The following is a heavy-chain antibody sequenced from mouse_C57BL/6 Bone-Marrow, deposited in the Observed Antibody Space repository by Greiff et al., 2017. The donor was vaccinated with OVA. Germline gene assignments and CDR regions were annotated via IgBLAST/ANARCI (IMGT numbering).Heavy chain of an antibody. CDR2: IDPSDSET. J-gene: IGHJ4*01. CDR3: ARWNSSGYVIYYAMDY. CDR1: GYTFTSYW. D-gene: IGHD3-2*02. V-gene: IGHV1-52*01. Sequence: QVQLQQPGAELVRPGSSVKLSCKASGYTFTSYWMHWVKQRPLPGLEWIGNIDPSDSETHYNQKFKDKATLTVDKSSSTAYMQLSSLTSEDSAVYYCARWNSSGYVIYYAMDYWGQGTSVTVSS.